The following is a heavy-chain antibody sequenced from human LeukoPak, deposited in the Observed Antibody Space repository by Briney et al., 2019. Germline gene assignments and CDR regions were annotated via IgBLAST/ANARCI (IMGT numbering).Heavy chain of an antibody. CDR1: GFTFSSYW. CDR2: IYYSGST. CDR3: ARVDVVVPAASLYYYYYMDV. J-gene: IGHJ6*03. V-gene: IGHV4-59*01. D-gene: IGHD2-2*01. Sequence: GSLRLSCAASGFTFSSYWMSWVRQAPGKGLEWIGYIYYSGSTNYNPSLKSRVTISVDTSKNQFSLKLSSVTAADTAVYYCARVDVVVPAASLYYYYYMDVWGKGTTVTVSS.